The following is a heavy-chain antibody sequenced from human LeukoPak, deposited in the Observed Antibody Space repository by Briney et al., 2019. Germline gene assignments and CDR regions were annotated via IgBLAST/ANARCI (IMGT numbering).Heavy chain of an antibody. V-gene: IGHV3-21*05. CDR1: GFTFSSYA. CDR3: ARDPFRDYDSSGYFDF. CDR2: ISSSTSYT. D-gene: IGHD3-22*01. J-gene: IGHJ4*02. Sequence: GGSLRLSCAASGFTFSSYAMHWVRQAPGKGLEWVSYISSSTSYTKYADSVKGRFTISRDNAKNSLHLQMNSLRAEDTAVYYCARDPFRDYDSSGYFDFWGQGTPVTVSS.